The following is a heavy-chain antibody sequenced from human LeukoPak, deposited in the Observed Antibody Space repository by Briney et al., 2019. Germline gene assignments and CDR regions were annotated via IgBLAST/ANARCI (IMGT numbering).Heavy chain of an antibody. Sequence: ASVKVSCKASTYTFTSYDINWVRQATGQGLEWMGWMNPNSGNTGYAQKFQGRVTMTRNTSISTAYMELSSLRSEDTAVYYCARVGYSYGHDNGYYFDYWGQGTLVTVSS. V-gene: IGHV1-8*01. CDR2: MNPNSGNT. CDR3: ARVGYSYGHDNGYYFDY. CDR1: TYTFTSYD. D-gene: IGHD5-18*01. J-gene: IGHJ4*02.